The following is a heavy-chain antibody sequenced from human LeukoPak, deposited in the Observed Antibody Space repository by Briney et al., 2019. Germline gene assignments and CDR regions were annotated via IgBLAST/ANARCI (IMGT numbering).Heavy chain of an antibody. CDR2: IYPGDSDT. V-gene: IGHV5-51*01. J-gene: IGHJ4*02. Sequence: GESLKISCKGSGYSFTSYWIGWVRQMPGKGLEWMGIIYPGDSDTRYSPSFQGQVTISADKSTSTAYLQWSSLKASDTAMYYCARGYDVDTANIEGNYFDYWGQGTLVTVSS. D-gene: IGHD5-18*01. CDR3: ARGYDVDTANIEGNYFDY. CDR1: GYSFTSYW.